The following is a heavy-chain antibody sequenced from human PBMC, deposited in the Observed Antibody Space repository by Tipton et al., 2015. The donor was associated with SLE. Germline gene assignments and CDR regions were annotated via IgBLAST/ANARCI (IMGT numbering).Heavy chain of an antibody. CDR2: IYYSGST. J-gene: IGHJ6*03. CDR3: ARIYSSSWSRVYYYYMNV. Sequence: TLSLTCTVSGGSISSYYWSWIRQPPGKGLEWIGYIYYSGSTNYNPSLKSRVTISVDTSKYQFSLKLSSVTAADTAVYYCARIYSSSWSRVYYYYMNVWGKGTTVTVSS. V-gene: IGHV4-59*01. D-gene: IGHD6-13*01. CDR1: GGSISSYY.